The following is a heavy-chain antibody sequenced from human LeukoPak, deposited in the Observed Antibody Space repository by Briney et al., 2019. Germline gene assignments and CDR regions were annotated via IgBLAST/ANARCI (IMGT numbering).Heavy chain of an antibody. CDR1: GGSISSYY. CDR2: IYYSGST. Sequence: SETLSLTCTVSGGSISSYYWSWIRQPPGKGLEWIGYIYYSGSTNYNPSLKSRVTISVDTSKNQFSLKLSSVTAADTAVYYCASSGYPPDYWYFDLWGRGTLVTVSS. D-gene: IGHD3-22*01. CDR3: ASSGYPPDYWYFDL. V-gene: IGHV4-59*01. J-gene: IGHJ2*01.